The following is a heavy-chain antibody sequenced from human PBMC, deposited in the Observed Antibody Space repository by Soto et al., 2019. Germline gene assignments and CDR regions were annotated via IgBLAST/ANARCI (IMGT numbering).Heavy chain of an antibody. V-gene: IGHV1-69*02. CDR3: ATLPRYCSGGSCYYFDY. Sequence: SVKVSCKASGGTFSSYTISWVRQAPGQGLEWMGRIIPILGIANYAQKFQGRVTITADKSTSTAYMELSSLRSEDTAVYYCATLPRYCSGGSCYYFDYWGQGTLVTVSS. D-gene: IGHD2-15*01. J-gene: IGHJ4*02. CDR2: IIPILGIA. CDR1: GGTFSSYT.